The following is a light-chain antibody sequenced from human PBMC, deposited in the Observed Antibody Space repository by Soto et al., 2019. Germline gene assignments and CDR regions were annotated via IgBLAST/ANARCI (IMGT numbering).Light chain of an antibody. CDR2: EVD. CDR1: TNGVGGFNY. CDR3: PSYAGNSNYV. Sequence: QSALTQPPSASGSAGQSVTISCTGPTNGVGGFNYVSWYQQHPGRVPKLIIYEVDKRPSGVPDRFSGSKSGNTASLTVSGLQADDEADYYCPSYAGNSNYVFGTGTKLTV. V-gene: IGLV2-8*01. J-gene: IGLJ1*01.